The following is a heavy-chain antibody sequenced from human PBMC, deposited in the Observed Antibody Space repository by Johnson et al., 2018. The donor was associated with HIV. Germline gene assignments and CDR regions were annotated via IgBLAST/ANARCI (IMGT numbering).Heavy chain of an antibody. J-gene: IGHJ3*02. D-gene: IGHD1-26*01. CDR2: ISWNSGII. Sequence: EVQLVESGGGLVQPGRSLRLSCAASGFTFDDYAMHWVRQAPGKGLEWVSGISWNSGIIGYEDSVKGRFTISRDNDKNSLYLQMNSLRAADTAFYYCAKARGGVGATDEDDAFDIWGQGTMVTVSS. V-gene: IGHV3-9*01. CDR3: AKARGGVGATDEDDAFDI. CDR1: GFTFDDYA.